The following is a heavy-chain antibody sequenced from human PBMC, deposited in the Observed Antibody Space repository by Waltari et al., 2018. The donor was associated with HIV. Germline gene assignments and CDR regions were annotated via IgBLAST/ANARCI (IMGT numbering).Heavy chain of an antibody. CDR2: ISYDGSNK. V-gene: IGHV3-30*18. CDR1: GFTFSSYG. Sequence: QVQLVESGGGVVQPGRSLRLSCAASGFTFSSYGLHWGRQAPGRGLEWVAVISYDGSNKYYADSVKGRFTISRDNSKNTLYLQMNSLRAEDTAVYYCAKLTLTYYYDSSGYSGDYWGQGTLVTVSS. CDR3: AKLTLTYYYDSSGYSGDY. D-gene: IGHD3-22*01. J-gene: IGHJ4*02.